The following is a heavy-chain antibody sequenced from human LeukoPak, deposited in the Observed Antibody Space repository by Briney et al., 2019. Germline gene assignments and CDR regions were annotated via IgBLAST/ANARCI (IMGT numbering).Heavy chain of an antibody. Sequence: GGSLRLSRAASGFTFSSYAMSWVRQAPGKGLEWVSAISGSGGSTYYADSVKGRFTISRDNSKNTLYLQMNSLRAEDTAVYYCAKDDSSGCSFDYWGQGTLVTVSS. CDR3: AKDDSSGCSFDY. V-gene: IGHV3-23*01. CDR1: GFTFSSYA. D-gene: IGHD6-19*01. J-gene: IGHJ4*02. CDR2: ISGSGGST.